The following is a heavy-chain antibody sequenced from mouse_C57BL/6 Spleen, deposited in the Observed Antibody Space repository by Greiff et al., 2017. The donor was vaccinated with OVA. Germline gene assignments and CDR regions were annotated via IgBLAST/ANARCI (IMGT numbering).Heavy chain of an antibody. Sequence: QVQLQQSGAELVKPGASVKLSCKASGYTFTSYWMQWVKQRPGQGLEWIGEIDPSDSYTNYNQKFKGKATLTVDTSSSTAYMQLSSLTSEDSAVYYCARRLGGFAYWGQGTLLTVSA. J-gene: IGHJ3*01. V-gene: IGHV1-50*01. CDR3: ARRLGGFAY. CDR2: IDPSDSYT. CDR1: GYTFTSYW. D-gene: IGHD4-1*01.